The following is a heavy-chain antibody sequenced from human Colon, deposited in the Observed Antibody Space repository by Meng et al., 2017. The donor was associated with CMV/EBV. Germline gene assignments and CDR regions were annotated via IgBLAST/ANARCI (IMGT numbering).Heavy chain of an antibody. CDR3: ARDPYSSGSFY. Sequence: GESLKISCAVSGFTFSTYWMHWVRQAPGKGLVWVSRINSDGRSTTYADSLKDRFTISRDNAKNTLYLQMNSLRAEDTAVYYCARDPYSSGSFYWGRGTLVTVSS. J-gene: IGHJ4*02. V-gene: IGHV3-74*01. D-gene: IGHD6-19*01. CDR2: INSDGRST. CDR1: GFTFSTYW.